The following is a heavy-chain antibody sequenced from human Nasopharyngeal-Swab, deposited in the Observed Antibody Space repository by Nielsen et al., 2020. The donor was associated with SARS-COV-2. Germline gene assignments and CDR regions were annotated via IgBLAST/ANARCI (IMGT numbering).Heavy chain of an antibody. Sequence: WIRQPPGKGLEWIGEINHSGSTNYNPSLKSRVTISVDTSKNQFSLKLSSVTAADTAVYYCARGITTLYYYYYMDVWGKGTTVTVSS. D-gene: IGHD3-22*01. V-gene: IGHV4-34*01. CDR3: ARGITTLYYYYYMDV. CDR2: INHSGST. J-gene: IGHJ6*03.